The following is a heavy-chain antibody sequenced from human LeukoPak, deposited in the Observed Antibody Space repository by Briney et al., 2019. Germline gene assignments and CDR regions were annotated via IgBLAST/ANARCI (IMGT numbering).Heavy chain of an antibody. V-gene: IGHV4-30-4*01. D-gene: IGHD4-23*01. CDR1: GGSSRSGDYF. J-gene: IGHJ4*02. CDR2: IHYSGNT. CDR3: ARENNDYGGKKAFDY. Sequence: SETLSLTCAVSGGSSRSGDYFWSWIRQPPGKGLEWIGHIHYSGNTYYNPSLKSRVSISVDTSKNQFSLKLSSVTAADTAVYYCARENNDYGGKKAFDYWGQGTLVTISS.